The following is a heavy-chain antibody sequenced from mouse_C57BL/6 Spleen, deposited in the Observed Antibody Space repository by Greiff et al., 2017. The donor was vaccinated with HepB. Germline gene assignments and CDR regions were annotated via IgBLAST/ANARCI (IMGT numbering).Heavy chain of an antibody. V-gene: IGHV1-52*01. J-gene: IGHJ3*01. CDR3: AREGYDYDVNAY. D-gene: IGHD2-4*01. Sequence: QVQLQQPGAELVRPGSSVKLSCKASGYTFTSYWMHWVKQRPIQGLEWIGNIDPSDSETHYNQKFKDKATLTVDKSSSTAYMQLSSLTSEDSAVYYCAREGYDYDVNAYWGQGTLVTVSA. CDR1: GYTFTSYW. CDR2: IDPSDSET.